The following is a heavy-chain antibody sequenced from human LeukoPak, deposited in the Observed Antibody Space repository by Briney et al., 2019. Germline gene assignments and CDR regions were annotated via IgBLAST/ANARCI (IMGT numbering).Heavy chain of an antibody. V-gene: IGHV3-30*18. J-gene: IGHJ1*01. CDR1: GFTFSSYG. CDR3: AKEPYCSSTSCIGEYFQR. Sequence: GGSLRLSCAASGFTFSSYGMHWVRQAPGKGLEWVAVISYDGSNKYYADSVKGRFTFSRDNSKNTLYLQMNSLRAEDTAVYYCAKEPYCSSTSCIGEYFQRWGQGTLVTVSS. D-gene: IGHD2-2*01. CDR2: ISYDGSNK.